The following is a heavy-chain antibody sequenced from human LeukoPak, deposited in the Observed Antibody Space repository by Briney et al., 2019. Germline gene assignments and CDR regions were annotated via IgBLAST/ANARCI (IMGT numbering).Heavy chain of an antibody. CDR3: AREGLTTTPNNAFDI. J-gene: IGHJ3*02. Sequence: GGSLRLSCAASGFTFGSSVMNWVRQAPGKGLEWVSGISANGGSTYYADSVKGRFTISRDNSKNTLYLQMNSLRAEDTALYYCAREGLTTTPNNAFDIWGQGTMVTVSA. D-gene: IGHD4-11*01. V-gene: IGHV3-23*01. CDR1: GFTFGSSV. CDR2: ISANGGST.